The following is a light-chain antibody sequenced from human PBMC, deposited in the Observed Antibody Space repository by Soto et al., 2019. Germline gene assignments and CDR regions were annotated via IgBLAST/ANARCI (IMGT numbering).Light chain of an antibody. V-gene: IGKV3-20*01. Sequence: EIVLTQFPGTFSLSPVEIATLSFMASQSVGSNYLAWYQQRPGQPPNLLIFGASHRAPDIPDRFSGSGSGTDFTLTISRLEPEDFAVYYCHQRKSWPRTFGQGTKVDI. CDR3: HQRKSWPRT. CDR2: GAS. J-gene: IGKJ1*01. CDR1: QSVGSNY.